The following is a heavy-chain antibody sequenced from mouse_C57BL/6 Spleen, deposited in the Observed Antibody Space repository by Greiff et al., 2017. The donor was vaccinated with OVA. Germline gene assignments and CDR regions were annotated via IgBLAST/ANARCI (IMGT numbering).Heavy chain of an antibody. CDR1: GFTFSSYT. Sequence: EVKLMESGGGLVKPGGSLKLSCAASGFTFSSYTMSWVRQTPEKRLEWVATISGGGGNTYYPDSVKGRVTISRDNAKNTLYLQMSSLRSEDTALYYCARQDYGYYFDYWGQGTTLTVSS. CDR2: ISGGGGNT. D-gene: IGHD1-2*01. CDR3: ARQDYGYYFDY. J-gene: IGHJ2*01. V-gene: IGHV5-9*01.